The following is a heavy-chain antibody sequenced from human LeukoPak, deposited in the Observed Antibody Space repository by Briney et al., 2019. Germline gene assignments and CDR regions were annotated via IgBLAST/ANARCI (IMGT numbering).Heavy chain of an antibody. D-gene: IGHD3-16*01. J-gene: IGHJ3*02. Sequence: GASVKVSCKASGGTFSSYAISWVRQAPGQGLEWMGRIIPILGIANYAQKFQGRVTITADKSTSTAYMELSSLRSEDTAVYYCARVFVGVSTSHDFDMWGQGTMVTVSS. CDR3: ARVFVGVSTSHDFDM. V-gene: IGHV1-69*04. CDR1: GGTFSSYA. CDR2: IIPILGIA.